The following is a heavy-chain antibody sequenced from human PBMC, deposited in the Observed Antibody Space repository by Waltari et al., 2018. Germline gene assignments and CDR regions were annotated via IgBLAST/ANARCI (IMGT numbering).Heavy chain of an antibody. D-gene: IGHD1-7*01. V-gene: IGHV3-21*01. Sequence: EVQLVESGGGLAKPGGSLRLSCIASGFAFSSYHMTWVRQAPGKGLEWGSSISSASTFISYADALKGRFRISRDNAKNTVSLLMNSLRAEDTAVYYCAREDRQVGLLGALDIWGQGTFVTVSS. CDR1: GFAFSSYH. CDR2: ISSASTFI. J-gene: IGHJ3*02. CDR3: AREDRQVGLLGALDI.